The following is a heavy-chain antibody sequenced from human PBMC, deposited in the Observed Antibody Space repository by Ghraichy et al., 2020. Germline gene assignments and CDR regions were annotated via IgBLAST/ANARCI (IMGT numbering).Heavy chain of an antibody. D-gene: IGHD3-3*01. CDR2: ISYDGSNK. CDR3: ARDLNNDFWNNPYYYYGMDV. V-gene: IGHV3-30*04. J-gene: IGHJ6*02. CDR1: GFTFSSYA. Sequence: LSLTCAASGFTFSSYAMHWVRQAPGKGLEWVAVISYDGSNKYYADSVKGRFTISRDNSKNTLYLQMNSLRAEDTAVYYCARDLNNDFWNNPYYYYGMDVWGQGTTVTVSS.